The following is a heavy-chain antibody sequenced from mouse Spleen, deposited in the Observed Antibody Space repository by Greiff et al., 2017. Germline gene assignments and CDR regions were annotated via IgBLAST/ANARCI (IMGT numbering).Heavy chain of an antibody. D-gene: IGHD1-2*01. CDR2: IDPNSGGT. Sequence: QVQLQQPGAELVKPGASVKLSCKASGYTFTSYWMHWVKQRPGRGLEWIGRIDPNSGGTKYNEKFKSKATLTVDKPSSTAHMQLSSLTSEDSAVYYCARPHYDGFDYWGQGTTLTVSS. CDR3: ARPHYDGFDY. J-gene: IGHJ2*01. CDR1: GYTFTSYW. V-gene: IGHV1-72*01.